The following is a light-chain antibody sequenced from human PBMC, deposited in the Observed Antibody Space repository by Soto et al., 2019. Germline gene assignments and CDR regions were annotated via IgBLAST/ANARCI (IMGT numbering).Light chain of an antibody. CDR2: GAS. CDR3: QQLQSTPFT. V-gene: IGKV1-9*01. CDR1: QDISRY. J-gene: IGKJ3*01. Sequence: QLTQSPSSLSASVGDRVTITCRASQDISRYLAWYQQRAGKATNLLIYGASTLQSGDPSRFSGAGSGTEFTLTITILQPEDFAMYHCQQLQSTPFTFGPGNTVD.